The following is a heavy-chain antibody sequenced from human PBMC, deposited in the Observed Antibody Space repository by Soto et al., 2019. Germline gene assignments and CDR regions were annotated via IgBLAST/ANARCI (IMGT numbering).Heavy chain of an antibody. CDR2: IWYDGSNK. CDR1: GFTFSSYG. D-gene: IGHD1-26*01. CDR3: ARSEARTVGATTPPGFDP. Sequence: GSLSLSCAASGFTFSSYGMHWVRQAPGKGLEWVAVIWYDGSNKYYADSVKGRFTISRDNSKNTLYLQMNSLRAEDTAVYYCARSEARTVGATTPPGFDPWGQGTLVTVSS. V-gene: IGHV3-33*01. J-gene: IGHJ5*02.